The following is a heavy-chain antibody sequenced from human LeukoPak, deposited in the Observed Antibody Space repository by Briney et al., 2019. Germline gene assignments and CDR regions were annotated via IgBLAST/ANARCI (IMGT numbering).Heavy chain of an antibody. D-gene: IGHD5-12*01. CDR3: ARPSGYELYFDY. CDR1: GFTVSSNY. V-gene: IGHV3-53*01. J-gene: IGHJ4*02. Sequence: PGGSLRLSCAASGFTVSSNYMSWVRQAPGKGLEWVSVIYSGGSTYYADSVKGRFTISSDNSKNTLYLQMNSLRAEDTAVYYCARPSGYELYFDYWGQGTLVTVSS. CDR2: IYSGGST.